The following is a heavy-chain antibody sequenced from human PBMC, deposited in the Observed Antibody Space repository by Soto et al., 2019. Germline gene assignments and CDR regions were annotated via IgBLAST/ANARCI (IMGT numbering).Heavy chain of an antibody. CDR1: GYTFTSYD. CDR2: MNPNSGNT. CDR3: ARGKRYRDSSSWYLSPIYYFDY. Sequence: GASVKVSCKASGYTFTSYDINWVRQATGQGLEWMGWMNPNSGNTGYAQKFQGRVTMTRNTSISTAYMELSSLRSEDTAVYYCARGKRYRDSSSWYLSPIYYFDYWGQGTLVTVSS. J-gene: IGHJ4*02. D-gene: IGHD6-13*01. V-gene: IGHV1-8*01.